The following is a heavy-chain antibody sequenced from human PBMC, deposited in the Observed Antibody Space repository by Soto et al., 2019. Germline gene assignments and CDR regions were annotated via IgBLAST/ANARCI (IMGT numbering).Heavy chain of an antibody. Sequence: QVQLVESGGGVVQPGRSLRLSCAASGFTFSSYGMHWVRQAPGKGLEWGAVIWYDGSNKYYADSVKGRFTISRDNSKNTLYLQMNSLSAEETAEYYCAREFLGWFVDYWGQGTLVTVSS. CDR3: AREFLGWFVDY. D-gene: IGHD3-3*01. J-gene: IGHJ4*02. CDR1: GFTFSSYG. CDR2: IWYDGSNK. V-gene: IGHV3-33*01.